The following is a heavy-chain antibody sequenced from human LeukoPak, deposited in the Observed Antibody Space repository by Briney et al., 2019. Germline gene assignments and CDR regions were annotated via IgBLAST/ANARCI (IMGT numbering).Heavy chain of an antibody. Sequence: PGASLRLSCAASGFTFNNAWMSWVRQAPGKGLEWVGRFKSKTDGGTTDYVAPVRGRFSISRDDSENMLFLQMNSLTTEDTAVYYCTADLPGGSSLFDYWGQGTLVTVSS. D-gene: IGHD1-26*01. CDR2: FKSKTDGGTT. CDR3: TADLPGGSSLFDY. CDR1: GFTFNNAW. V-gene: IGHV3-15*01. J-gene: IGHJ4*02.